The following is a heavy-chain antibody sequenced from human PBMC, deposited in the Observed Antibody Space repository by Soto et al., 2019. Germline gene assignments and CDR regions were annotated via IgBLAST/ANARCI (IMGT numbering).Heavy chain of an antibody. D-gene: IGHD6-13*01. V-gene: IGHV6-1*01. CDR3: ARDRYSSSWGYYYYGMDV. CDR2: TYYRSKWYN. CDR1: GDSISTNISS. Sequence: SQTLSLTFSISGDSISTNISSWDWNTQSPSRGLEWLGRTYYRSKWYNDYAVSVKSRITINPDTSKNQFSLQLNSVTPEDTAVYYCARDRYSSSWGYYYYGMDVWGQGTTVTVSS. J-gene: IGHJ6*02.